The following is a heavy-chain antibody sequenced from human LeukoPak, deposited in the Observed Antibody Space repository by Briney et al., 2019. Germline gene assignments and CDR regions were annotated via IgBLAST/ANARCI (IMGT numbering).Heavy chain of an antibody. V-gene: IGHV1-18*04. Sequence: ASVKVSCKASGYTFTSYYMHWVRQAPGQGLEWMGWISAYNGNTNYAQKLQGRVTMTTDTSTSTAYMELRSLRSDDTAVYYCAKTPNCGGDCYHPFDYWGQGTLVTVSS. CDR1: GYTFTSYY. D-gene: IGHD2-21*02. CDR2: ISAYNGNT. CDR3: AKTPNCGGDCYHPFDY. J-gene: IGHJ4*02.